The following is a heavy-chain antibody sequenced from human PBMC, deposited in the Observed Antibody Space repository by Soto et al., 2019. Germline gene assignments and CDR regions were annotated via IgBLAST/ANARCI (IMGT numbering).Heavy chain of an antibody. CDR3: AKDRGGFTNGWEFFDS. Sequence: GGSLRLSCEVSGFAFSFYSMSWVRQAPGKGLEWVASISGNGGTTYYAASGKGRFTFSRDNSKNTLYLQMNNLRGEDTAVYYCAKDRGGFTNGWEFFDSWGQGTLVTVSS. J-gene: IGHJ4*02. CDR2: ISGNGGTT. V-gene: IGHV3-23*01. D-gene: IGHD3-10*01. CDR1: GFAFSFYS.